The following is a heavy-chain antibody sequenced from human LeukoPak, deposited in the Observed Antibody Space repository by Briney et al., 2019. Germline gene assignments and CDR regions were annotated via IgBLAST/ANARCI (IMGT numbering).Heavy chain of an antibody. D-gene: IGHD3-10*01. CDR1: GGSFGAYY. CDR3: ARDRGILDV. V-gene: IGHV4-34*01. J-gene: IGHJ6*04. CDR2: INHSGSS. Sequence: SETLSLTCTVYGGSFGAYYWSWLRQPPGKGLEWIGEINHSGSSDYNPSLKSRVTISVDKSKNQFSLKLSSVTAADTAVYYCARDRGILDVWGKGTTVTVSS.